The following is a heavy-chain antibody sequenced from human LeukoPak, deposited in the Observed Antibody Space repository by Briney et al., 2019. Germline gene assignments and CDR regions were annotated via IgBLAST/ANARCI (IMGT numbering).Heavy chain of an antibody. V-gene: IGHV4-59*01. CDR2: IYYSGST. D-gene: IGHD1-26*01. CDR3: ARGRLTVGATCYDY. Sequence: KPSETLSLTCTVPGGSISTYYWSWIRQPPGKGPEWIGYIYYSGSTNYNPSLKSRVTISVDTSKNQFSLKLSSVTAADTAVYFCARGRLTVGATCYDYWGQGTLVTVSS. J-gene: IGHJ4*02. CDR1: GGSISTYY.